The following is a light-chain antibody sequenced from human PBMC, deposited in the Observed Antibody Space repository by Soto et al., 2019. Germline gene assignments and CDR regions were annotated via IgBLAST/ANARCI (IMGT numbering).Light chain of an antibody. CDR1: SSDVGAYNY. Sequence: QSVLAQPPSASGSPGQSVTISCTGTSSDVGAYNYVSWYQQHPGKAPKLVIYEVTERPSGVPERFSGSKSGSTASLTVSGLQADDEALYYCASYAGNNNFVLFGGGTKLTVL. J-gene: IGLJ2*01. CDR2: EVT. V-gene: IGLV2-8*01. CDR3: ASYAGNNNFVL.